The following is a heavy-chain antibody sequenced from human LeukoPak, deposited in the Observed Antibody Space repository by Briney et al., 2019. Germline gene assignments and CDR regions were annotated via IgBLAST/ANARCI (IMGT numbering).Heavy chain of an antibody. J-gene: IGHJ6*02. Sequence: GGSLRLSCAAPAFTFSSYGMHWFRQAPGKGLEWVAVIWYDGSNKYYADSVKGRFTISRDNSKNTLYLQMNSLRAVDTAVYYCARESRDCSGGSCYWYYYYYGMDVWGQGTTVTVSS. CDR1: AFTFSSYG. CDR3: ARESRDCSGGSCYWYYYYYGMDV. D-gene: IGHD2-15*01. CDR2: IWYDGSNK. V-gene: IGHV3-33*01.